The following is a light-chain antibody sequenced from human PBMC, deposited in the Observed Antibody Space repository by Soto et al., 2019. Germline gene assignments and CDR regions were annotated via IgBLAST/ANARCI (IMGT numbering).Light chain of an antibody. V-gene: IGKV4-1*01. CDR3: QQYYSTPQT. Sequence: DIVMTQSPDSLAVSLGERATINFKSSQSVLYSSNNKNYLAWYQQKPGQPPKLLIYWASTRESGVPDRFSGRGSGTDFTLTISSLQAEDVAFYYCQQYYSTPQTFGQGNKVEIK. CDR1: QSVLYSSNNKNY. CDR2: WAS. J-gene: IGKJ1*01.